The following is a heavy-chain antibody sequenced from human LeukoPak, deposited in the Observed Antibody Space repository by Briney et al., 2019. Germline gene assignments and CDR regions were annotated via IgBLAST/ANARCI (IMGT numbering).Heavy chain of an antibody. D-gene: IGHD5-12*01. CDR1: GFTFSSYE. J-gene: IGHJ4*02. CDR2: ISSSGSTI. CDR3: ARGHGVATSDY. V-gene: IGHV3-48*03. Sequence: SGGSLRLSCAASGFTFSSYEMNWVRQAPGKGLEWVSYISSSGSTIYYADSVKGRFTISRDNAKNSLYLQMNSLRAEDTAVYYCARGHGVATSDYWGQGTLVTVSS.